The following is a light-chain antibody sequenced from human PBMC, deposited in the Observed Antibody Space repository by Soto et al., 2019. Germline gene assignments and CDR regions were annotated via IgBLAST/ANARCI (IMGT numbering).Light chain of an antibody. CDR1: SGHSSYA. Sequence: QPVLTQSPSASASLGASVKLTCTLSSGHSSYAIAWHQQQPEKGPRYLMKLNSDGSHNKGDGIPDRFSGSSSGAERYLTIHSLQSEDEADYYCQTWGTGIVVFGGGTKLTVL. CDR3: QTWGTGIVV. J-gene: IGLJ2*01. V-gene: IGLV4-69*01. CDR2: LNSDGSH.